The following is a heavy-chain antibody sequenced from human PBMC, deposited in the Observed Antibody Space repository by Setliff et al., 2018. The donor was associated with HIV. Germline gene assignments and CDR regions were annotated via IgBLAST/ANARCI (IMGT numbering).Heavy chain of an antibody. CDR3: ARSGWIQLWFNYYYRMDV. CDR2: ISSSSSYI. J-gene: IGHJ6*02. V-gene: IGHV3-21*04. D-gene: IGHD5-18*01. Sequence: WGSLRLSCAASGFTFSNYAMSWVRQAPGKGLEWVSSISSSSSYIYYADSVKGRFTISRDNAKNSVYLQMNSLRAEDTAVYYCARSGWIQLWFNYYYRMDVWGQGTTVTVSS. CDR1: GFTFSNYA.